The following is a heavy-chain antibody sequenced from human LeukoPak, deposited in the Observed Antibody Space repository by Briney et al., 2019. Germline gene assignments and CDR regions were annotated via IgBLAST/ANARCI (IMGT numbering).Heavy chain of an antibody. J-gene: IGHJ4*02. CDR1: GGSIRSYY. CDR3: ARGISAYSSSR. D-gene: IGHD6-19*01. CDR2: IYNSGST. V-gene: IGHV4-59*01. Sequence: PSETLSLTCTLYGGSIRSYYWSWIRQPPGKGLEWIGYIYNSGSTNYNPSLKSRVTILLDTSKNQFSLKLSSVTAADTAVYYCARGISAYSSSRWGQGTLVTVSS.